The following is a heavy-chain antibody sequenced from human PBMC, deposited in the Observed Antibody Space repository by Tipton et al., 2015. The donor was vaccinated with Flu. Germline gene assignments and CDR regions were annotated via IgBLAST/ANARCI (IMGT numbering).Heavy chain of an antibody. CDR1: GFTFSAYS. CDR3: AMPYSFDY. Sequence: SLRLSCAVSGFTFSAYSVHWVRQAPGKGLEWVAVISHDGSNKYYADSVKGRFTISRDNSKNTLYLQMNSLRPEDTAVYYCAMPYSFDYWGLGTLVIVSS. V-gene: IGHV3-30-3*01. CDR2: ISHDGSNK. D-gene: IGHD3-16*01. J-gene: IGHJ4*02.